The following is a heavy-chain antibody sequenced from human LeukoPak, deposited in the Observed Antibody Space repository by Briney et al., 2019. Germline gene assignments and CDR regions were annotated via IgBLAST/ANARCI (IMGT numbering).Heavy chain of an antibody. Sequence: ASVKVSCKASGYTFTGYFMHWVRQAPGQGLEWMGWINPNSGGTNYAQKVQGRVTMTSDTSISTAYIELTRLRSDDTAVYYCARDLDGSSGCDYWGQGTLVTVSS. CDR3: ARDLDGSSGCDY. J-gene: IGHJ4*02. V-gene: IGHV1-2*02. CDR1: GYTFTGYF. CDR2: INPNSGGT. D-gene: IGHD6-13*01.